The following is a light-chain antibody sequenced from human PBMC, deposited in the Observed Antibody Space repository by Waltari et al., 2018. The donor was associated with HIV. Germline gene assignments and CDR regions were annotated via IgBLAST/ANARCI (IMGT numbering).Light chain of an antibody. Sequence: EILMTQSPASLSVSPGERATLPCSASQTITRSLVWDQQKPGQAPRLLIYGASTRATGVPARFSGTGSGTEFTLTISSLQSEDFAVYYCQQYDLWPRTFGQGTKVEIK. CDR1: QTITRS. J-gene: IGKJ1*01. V-gene: IGKV3-15*01. CDR2: GAS. CDR3: QQYDLWPRT.